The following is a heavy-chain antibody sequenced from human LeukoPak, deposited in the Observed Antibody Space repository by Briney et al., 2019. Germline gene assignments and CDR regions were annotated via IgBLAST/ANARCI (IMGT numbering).Heavy chain of an antibody. V-gene: IGHV3-9*01. CDR3: AKPMGGDPPRPFDY. D-gene: IGHD2-21*01. CDR1: GFTFDDYA. J-gene: IGHJ4*02. Sequence: GGSLRLSCAASGFTFDDYAMHWVRQAPGKGLEWVSGISWNSGSIGYADSVKGRFTISRDNSKNTLYLQMNSLRAEDTALYYCAKPMGGDPPRPFDYWGQGTLVTVSS. CDR2: ISWNSGSI.